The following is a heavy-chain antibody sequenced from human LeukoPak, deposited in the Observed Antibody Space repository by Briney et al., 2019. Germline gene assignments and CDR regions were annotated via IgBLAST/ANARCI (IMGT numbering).Heavy chain of an antibody. V-gene: IGHV1-2*02. CDR1: GYTFTGYY. J-gene: IGHJ5*02. Sequence: ASVKVSCKASGYTFTGYYMHWVRQAPGQGLEWMGWINPNSGGTNYAQKFQGRVTMTRDTSISTAYMELSRLRSDDTAVYYCARDSSLYYDILTRNPTLGNWFDPWGQGTLVTVSS. CDR2: INPNSGGT. CDR3: ARDSSLYYDILTRNPTLGNWFDP. D-gene: IGHD3-9*01.